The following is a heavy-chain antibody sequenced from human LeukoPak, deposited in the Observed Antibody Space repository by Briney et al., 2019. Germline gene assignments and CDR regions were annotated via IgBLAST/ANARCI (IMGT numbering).Heavy chain of an antibody. D-gene: IGHD5-12*01. CDR3: ARVSGYDWESFYDY. CDR2: IYYSGST. V-gene: IGHV4-39*07. Sequence: SETLSLTCTVSGGSISSSGYYWGWIRQPPGKGLEWIGSIYYSGSTNYNPSLKSRVTISVDTSKNQFSLKLSSVTAADTAVYYCARVSGYDWESFYDYWGQGTLVTVSS. CDR1: GGSISSSGYY. J-gene: IGHJ4*02.